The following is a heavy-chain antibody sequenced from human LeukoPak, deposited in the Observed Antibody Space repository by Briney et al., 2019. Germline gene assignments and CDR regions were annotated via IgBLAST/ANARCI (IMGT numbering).Heavy chain of an antibody. J-gene: IGHJ4*02. CDR3: ARDPRGGYSYGYGDS. D-gene: IGHD5-18*01. CDR1: GYTFTSYD. Sequence: ASVKVSCKASGYTFTSYDINWVRQAPGQGLEWMGWINPNSGGTNYAQTFQGRVTMTRDTSSSTAYMELSRLRSDDTAVYYCARDPRGGYSYGYGDSWGQGTLVTVSS. CDR2: INPNSGGT. V-gene: IGHV1-2*02.